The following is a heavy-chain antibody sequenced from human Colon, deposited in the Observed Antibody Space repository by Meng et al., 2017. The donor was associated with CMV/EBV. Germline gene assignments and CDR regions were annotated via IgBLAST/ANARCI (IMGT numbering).Heavy chain of an antibody. CDR1: YNFTNSP. CDR2: INNNTGNP. Sequence: YNFTNSPMNWVRQAPGQGLEWMGWINNNTGNPTYAQGFTGRHVFSLDTSVSTAYLEISSLKAEDTAVYYCASEVTMVRGLTVMSYFDSWGQGTLVTASS. CDR3: ASEVTMVRGLTVMSYFDS. V-gene: IGHV7-4-1*02. J-gene: IGHJ4*02. D-gene: IGHD3-10*01.